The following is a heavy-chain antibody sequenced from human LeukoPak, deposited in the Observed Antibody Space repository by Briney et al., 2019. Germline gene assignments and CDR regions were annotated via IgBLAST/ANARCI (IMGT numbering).Heavy chain of an antibody. CDR2: ISSSGSTI. V-gene: IGHV3-11*01. CDR1: GFTFSDYY. Sequence: KTGGPLRLSCAASGFTFSDYYMAWIRQAPGKGLEWISYISSSGSTIFYADSVKGRFTISRDTAKNSLYLQMSSLRAEDTAVYYCARERLSAFEYWGQGALVTVSS. CDR3: ARERLSAFEY. J-gene: IGHJ4*02.